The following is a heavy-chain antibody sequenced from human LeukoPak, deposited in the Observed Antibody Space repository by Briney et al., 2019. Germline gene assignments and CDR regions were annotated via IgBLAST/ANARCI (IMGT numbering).Heavy chain of an antibody. V-gene: IGHV4-59*01. CDR1: GGSISSYY. CDR3: ARSDRYTYCSSTSCYQDDNAFDI. Sequence: SETLPLTCTVSGGSISSYYWSWIRQPPGKGLEWIGYIYYSGSTNYNPSLKSRVTISVDTSKNQFSLKLSSVTAADTAVYYCARSDRYTYCSSTSCYQDDNAFDIWGQGTMVTVSS. CDR2: IYYSGST. J-gene: IGHJ3*02. D-gene: IGHD2-2*01.